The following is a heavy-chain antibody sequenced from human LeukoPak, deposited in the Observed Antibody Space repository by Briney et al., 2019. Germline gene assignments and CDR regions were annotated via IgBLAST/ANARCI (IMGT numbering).Heavy chain of an antibody. Sequence: PGGSLRLSCAASGFTFSNAWMSWVRQAPGKGLEWVGHIKKKIDGGPTDYAAPVKDRFTISRDDSKNTLYLQMNSLKSEDTVVYYCTTRVWSGDSLDFDSWGQGTLVTVSS. J-gene: IGHJ4*02. CDR3: TTRVWSGDSLDFDS. CDR1: GFTFSNAW. D-gene: IGHD3-10*01. V-gene: IGHV3-15*01. CDR2: IKKKIDGGPT.